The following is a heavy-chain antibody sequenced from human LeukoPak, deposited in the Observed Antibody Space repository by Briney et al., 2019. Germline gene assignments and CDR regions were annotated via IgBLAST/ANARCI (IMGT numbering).Heavy chain of an antibody. CDR3: TRMRGYTYGYWYLDL. CDR2: MNPTSGNT. CDR1: GYTFTSYD. D-gene: IGHD5-18*01. J-gene: IGHJ2*01. Sequence: ASVKVSCKAAGYTFTSYDINWVRQAPGQGLEWMGWMNPTSGNTGYAQKFQGRVTMTRDASIATAYMELSSLTSEDTALYSCTRMRGYTYGYWYLDLWGRGTPVTVSS. V-gene: IGHV1-8*01.